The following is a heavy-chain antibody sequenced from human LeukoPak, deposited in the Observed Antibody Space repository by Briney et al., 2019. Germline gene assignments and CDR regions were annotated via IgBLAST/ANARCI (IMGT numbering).Heavy chain of an antibody. V-gene: IGHV1-2*04. Sequence: ASVKVSCKASGYTFTGYYMHWVRQAPGQGLEWMGWINPNSGGTNYAQKFQGWVTMTRDTSISTAYMELSGLRSDDTAVYYCAREYYYDSSGHFDYWGQGTLVTVSS. CDR1: GYTFTGYY. CDR2: INPNSGGT. D-gene: IGHD3-22*01. CDR3: AREYYYDSSGHFDY. J-gene: IGHJ4*02.